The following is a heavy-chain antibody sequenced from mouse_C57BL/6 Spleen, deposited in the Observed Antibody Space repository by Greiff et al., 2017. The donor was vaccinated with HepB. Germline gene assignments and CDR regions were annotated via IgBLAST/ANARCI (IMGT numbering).Heavy chain of an antibody. V-gene: IGHV5-17*01. CDR1: GFTFSDYG. J-gene: IGHJ1*03. CDR3: AGGGRYFDV. CDR2: ISSGSSTI. Sequence: EVMLVESGGGLVKPGGSLKLSCAASGFTFSDYGMHWVRQAPEKGLEWVAYISSGSSTIYYADTVKGRFTISRDNAKSTLFLQMTSLRSEDTAMYYCAGGGRYFDVWGTGTTVTVSS.